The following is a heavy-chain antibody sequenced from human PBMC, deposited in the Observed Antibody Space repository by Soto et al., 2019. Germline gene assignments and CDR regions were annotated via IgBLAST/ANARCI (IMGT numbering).Heavy chain of an antibody. CDR3: AKRGVVPVPYRGHFDY. D-gene: IGHD2-2*01. CDR1: GFTFSSYA. CDR2: ISGSGGST. J-gene: IGHJ4*02. V-gene: IGHV3-23*01. Sequence: EVQLLESGGGLVQPGGSLRLSCAASGFTFSSYAMSWVRQAPGKGLEWVSAISGSGGSTYYADAVKGRFTISRDNSKNTLNLQMNSLRAEDTAVYYCAKRGVVPVPYRGHFDYWGQGTLVTVSS.